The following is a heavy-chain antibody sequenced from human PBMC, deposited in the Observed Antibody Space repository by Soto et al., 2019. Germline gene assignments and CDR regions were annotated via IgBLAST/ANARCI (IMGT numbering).Heavy chain of an antibody. D-gene: IGHD3-16*01. CDR1: GGTFSSYA. V-gene: IGHV1-69*01. Sequence: QVQLVQSGDEVKKPGSSVKVSCKAYGGTFSSYAISWVRQAPGQGLEWMGGIIPLFGTANYAQKFQGRVTITADESTSTSYMELSSLRSEDTAVYYCARALVGGSFLDVWCQGTTVTVSS. CDR3: ARALVGGSFLDV. CDR2: IIPLFGTA. J-gene: IGHJ6*02.